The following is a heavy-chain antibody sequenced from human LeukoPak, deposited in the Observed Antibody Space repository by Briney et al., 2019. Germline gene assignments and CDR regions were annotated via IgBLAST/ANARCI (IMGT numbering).Heavy chain of an antibody. V-gene: IGHV4-59*08. CDR1: GDSIRNYY. CDR2: IYSSGST. J-gene: IGHJ6*02. D-gene: IGHD6-13*01. CDR3: ARLGAAAGHYYYYGMDV. Sequence: PSETLSLTCTVSGDSIRNYYWSWIRQPPGKGLEWIGYIYSSGSTRYNPSLNSRVTMSVDTTKNQFSLKLSSVTAADTAVYYCARLGAAAGHYYYYGMDVWGQGTAVTVSS.